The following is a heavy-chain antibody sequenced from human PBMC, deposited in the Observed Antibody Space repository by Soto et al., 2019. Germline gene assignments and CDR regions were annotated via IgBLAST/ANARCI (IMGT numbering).Heavy chain of an antibody. D-gene: IGHD1-26*01. CDR3: ASEYSGSYYNLVWFAP. CDR2: IIPIFGTA. Sequence: QVQLVQSGDAVKKPGSSVQVSCKASGGTFSSYAISWVRQAPGQGLEWMGGIIPIFGTANYAQKFQGRVTITADESTSTAYMELSSLRSEATAVYYCASEYSGSYYNLVWFAPWGQGTLVIVSS. J-gene: IGHJ5*02. V-gene: IGHV1-69*01. CDR1: GGTFSSYA.